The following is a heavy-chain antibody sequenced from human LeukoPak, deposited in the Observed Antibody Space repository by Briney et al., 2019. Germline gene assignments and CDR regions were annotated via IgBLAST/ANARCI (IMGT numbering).Heavy chain of an antibody. CDR1: GYTFTGYY. Sequence: ASVKVSCKASGYTFTGYYIHWVRQAPGQGLEWMGWISAYNGNTNYAQKLQGRVTMTTDTSTSTAYMELRSLRSDDTAVYYCARPTYYYDSSGLGAFDIWGQGTMVTVSS. V-gene: IGHV1-18*04. D-gene: IGHD3-22*01. CDR2: ISAYNGNT. CDR3: ARPTYYYDSSGLGAFDI. J-gene: IGHJ3*02.